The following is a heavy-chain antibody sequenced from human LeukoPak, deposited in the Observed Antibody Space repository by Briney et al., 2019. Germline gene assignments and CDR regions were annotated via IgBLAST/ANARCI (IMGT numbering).Heavy chain of an antibody. J-gene: IGHJ4*02. CDR3: ARVPLRFLEPFDY. D-gene: IGHD3-3*01. Sequence: SETLSLPCSVYGGSLNGYYWRWIRQPPGKALEWIGEISHSGTTNYNPSLTSRVTMSLDTSKNQFSLKLNSATAADTAVYYCARVPLRFLEPFDYWGQGTLVTVSS. V-gene: IGHV4-34*01. CDR2: ISHSGTT. CDR1: GGSLNGYY.